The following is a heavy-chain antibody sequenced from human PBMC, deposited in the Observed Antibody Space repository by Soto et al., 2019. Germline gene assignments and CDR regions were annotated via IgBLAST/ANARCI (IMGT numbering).Heavy chain of an antibody. Sequence: GGSLRLSCAASGFTFSNYGMHWVRQAPGKGLEWVAVIWYDGSNKYYADSVKGRFTISRDNSKNTLYLQMNSLRAEDTAVYYCAREKEYYYDSSGLFAFDIWGQGTMVTVSS. CDR2: IWYDGSNK. V-gene: IGHV3-33*01. CDR1: GFTFSNYG. CDR3: AREKEYYYDSSGLFAFDI. D-gene: IGHD3-22*01. J-gene: IGHJ3*02.